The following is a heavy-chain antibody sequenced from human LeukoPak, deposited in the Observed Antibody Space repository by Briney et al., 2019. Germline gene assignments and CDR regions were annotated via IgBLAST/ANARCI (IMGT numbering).Heavy chain of an antibody. J-gene: IGHJ4*02. CDR2: IYYTGST. V-gene: IGHV4-59*01. CDR3: ARDNCSGGSCYSGVFDY. CDR1: GGSISSYY. D-gene: IGHD2-15*01. Sequence: SETLSLTCTVSGGSISSYYWSWIRQPPGKGLEWIGYIYYTGSTNYNPSLKSRVTISVDTSKNQFSLKVSSVTAADTAVYYCARDNCSGGSCYSGVFDYWGQGTLVTVSS.